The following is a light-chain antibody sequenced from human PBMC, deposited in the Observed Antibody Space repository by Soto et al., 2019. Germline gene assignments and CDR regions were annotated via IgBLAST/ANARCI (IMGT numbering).Light chain of an antibody. Sequence: QSVLAQPPSVSGAPGQRVTISCTGTSSNIGAEYDVHWYQQLPGTAPKLLIYTNSNRPSGVPDRFSGSKSGTSASLAITGLQAEDEADYYCQSYDSSLSGYYVFGTGTKVTVL. CDR3: QSYDSSLSGYYV. J-gene: IGLJ1*01. CDR2: TNS. CDR1: SSNIGAEYD. V-gene: IGLV1-40*01.